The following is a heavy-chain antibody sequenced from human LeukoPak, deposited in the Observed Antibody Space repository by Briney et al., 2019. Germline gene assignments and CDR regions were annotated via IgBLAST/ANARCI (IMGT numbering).Heavy chain of an antibody. V-gene: IGHV4-4*02. J-gene: IGHJ4*02. CDR2: FHQSVST. D-gene: IGHD3-3*01. CDR3: ARDGVGLRY. CDR1: GDSISSDKW. Sequence: SETLSLTCAVSGDSISSDKWWSWVRQPPGKGLEYIGEFHQSVSTNYNPSLKSRLTISVDKSKNQFSLKLSSVTAADTAVYYCARDGVGLRYWGQGTLVTVSS.